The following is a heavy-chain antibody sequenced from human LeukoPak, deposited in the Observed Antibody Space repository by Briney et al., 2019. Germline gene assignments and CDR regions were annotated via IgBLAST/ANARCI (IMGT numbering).Heavy chain of an antibody. CDR1: GVSISSGGYS. V-gene: IGHV4-30-2*01. J-gene: IGHJ5*02. D-gene: IGHD3-10*01. CDR3: ARGIAARKGNYYGSGSYYNGWFDP. CDR2: IYHSGST. Sequence: SQTLSLTCAVSGVSISSGGYSWSWIRQPPGKGLEWIGYIYHSGSTYYNPSLKSRVTISVDRSKNQFSLKLSSVTAADTAVYYCARGIAARKGNYYGSGSYYNGWFDPWGQGTLVTVSS.